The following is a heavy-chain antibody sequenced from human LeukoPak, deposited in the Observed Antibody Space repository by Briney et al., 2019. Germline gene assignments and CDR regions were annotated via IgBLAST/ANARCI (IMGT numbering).Heavy chain of an antibody. CDR2: ISSSGDIL. D-gene: IGHD4-17*01. CDR3: ARVGYGETDFDY. CDR1: GFTFSSYD. Sequence: GGSLRLSCAASGFTFSSYDMNWVRQAPGKGLEWVSFISSSGDILHYADSVKGRFTISRDNAKNSLYLQMNSLRADDTALYYCARVGYGETDFDYWGQGTLVTVSS. V-gene: IGHV3-48*03. J-gene: IGHJ4*02.